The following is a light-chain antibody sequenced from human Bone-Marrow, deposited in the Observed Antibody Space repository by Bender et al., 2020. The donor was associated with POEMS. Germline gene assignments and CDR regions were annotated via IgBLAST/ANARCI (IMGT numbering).Light chain of an antibody. Sequence: QSALTQPASVSGSPGQSITISCTGTTSDVGRYNFVSWYQHHPGKAPKLMIFEVTKRPSGVSNRFSGSKSGDTASLTISGLQAEDEADYYCCSYTTSRNPYVFGTGTKVTVL. CDR3: CSYTTSRNPYV. J-gene: IGLJ1*01. CDR2: EVT. V-gene: IGLV2-14*02. CDR1: TSDVGRYNF.